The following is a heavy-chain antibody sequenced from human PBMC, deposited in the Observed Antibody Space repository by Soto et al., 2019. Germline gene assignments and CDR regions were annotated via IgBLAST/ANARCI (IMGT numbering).Heavy chain of an antibody. CDR2: INSDGSST. CDR1: GFTFSSYW. Sequence: EVQLVESGGGLVQPGGSLRLSCAASGFTFSSYWMHWVRQAPGKGRVWVSRINSDGSSTSYADSVKGRFTISRDNAKHTLYLQMNSLRAEDTAVYYCARDRVTPMQRFDYWGQGTLVTVSS. V-gene: IGHV3-74*01. J-gene: IGHJ4*02. D-gene: IGHD2-21*02. CDR3: ARDRVTPMQRFDY.